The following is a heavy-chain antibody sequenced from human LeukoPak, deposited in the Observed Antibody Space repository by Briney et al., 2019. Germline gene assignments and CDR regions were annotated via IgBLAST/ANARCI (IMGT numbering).Heavy chain of an antibody. CDR1: GYTFTSYD. V-gene: IGHV1-8*01. CDR2: MNPNSGNT. CDR3: ARGRNYYGSGRKCFQH. Sequence: GASVKVPCKASGYTFTSYDINWVRQATGQGLEWMGWMNPNSGNTGYAQKFQGRVTMTRNTSISTAYMELSSLRSEDTAVYYCARGRNYYGSGRKCFQHWGQGTLVTVSS. D-gene: IGHD3-10*01. J-gene: IGHJ1*01.